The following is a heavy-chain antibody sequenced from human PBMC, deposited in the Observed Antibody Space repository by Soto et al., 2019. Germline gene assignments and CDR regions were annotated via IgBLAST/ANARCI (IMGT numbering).Heavy chain of an antibody. D-gene: IGHD2-15*01. Sequence: PSETLSLTCAVYGGSFSGYYWSWIRQPPGKGLVWIGEINHSGSTNYNPSLKSRVTISVDTSKNQFSLKLSSVTAADTAVYYCARYQQVGYCSGGSCKGWFDPWGQGTLVTVSS. CDR2: INHSGST. J-gene: IGHJ5*02. V-gene: IGHV4-34*01. CDR1: GGSFSGYY. CDR3: ARYQQVGYCSGGSCKGWFDP.